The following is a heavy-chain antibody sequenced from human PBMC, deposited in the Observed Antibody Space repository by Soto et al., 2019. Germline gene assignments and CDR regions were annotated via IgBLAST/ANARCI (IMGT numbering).Heavy chain of an antibody. CDR1: GFTFSSYA. CDR3: ARDRDYYGSGTRGNYDYDLDV. D-gene: IGHD3-10*01. J-gene: IGHJ6*02. Sequence: GGSLRLSCAASGFTFSSYAMHWVRQAPGKGLEWVAVISYDGSNKYYADSVKGRFIISRDNSKKTLYLQMNSLRPADTAGYYCARDRDYYGSGTRGNYDYDLDVWGRGTTFAVSS. V-gene: IGHV3-30-3*01. CDR2: ISYDGSNK.